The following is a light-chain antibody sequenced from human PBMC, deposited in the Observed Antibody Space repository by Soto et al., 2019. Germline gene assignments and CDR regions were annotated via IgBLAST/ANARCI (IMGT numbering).Light chain of an antibody. J-gene: IGLJ1*01. Sequence: QSVLAEADSVSGSPGQSVTISCTGTRGFVGSFSLVSWYQQHPGKAPKVRISEGHRRPSGVPDRFSGSTSVHSASLTISGLPADDEADYYCCLNIGATADVFGTGTKVTLL. CDR1: RGFVGSFSL. CDR3: CLNIGATADV. V-gene: IGLV2-23*01. CDR2: EGH.